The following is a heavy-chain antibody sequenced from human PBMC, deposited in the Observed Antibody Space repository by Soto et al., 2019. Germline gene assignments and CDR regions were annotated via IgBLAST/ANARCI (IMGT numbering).Heavy chain of an antibody. J-gene: IGHJ4*02. D-gene: IGHD2-15*01. CDR2: IKSKSDDGTT. CDR1: GFSFNYAW. Sequence: EVQLVESGGGLVKPGGSLRLSCAASGFSFNYAWMNWVRQAPGKGLEWVGSIKSKSDDGTTDYAAPVKGRFTISRDESRNTLYLQMNSLKTEDTAVYFCSSYCSGGSCNGWGQGTLVTVSS. V-gene: IGHV3-15*07. CDR3: SSYCSGGSCNG.